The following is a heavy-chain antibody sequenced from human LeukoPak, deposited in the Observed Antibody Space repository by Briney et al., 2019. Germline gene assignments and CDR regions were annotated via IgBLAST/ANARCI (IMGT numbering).Heavy chain of an antibody. V-gene: IGHV3-23*01. D-gene: IGHD1-26*01. CDR1: GFTFSSYA. CDR3: AKDAQSGSYYGRIRY. Sequence: GGSLRLSCAASGFTFSSYAMSWVRQAPGKGLEWVSAISGSGGSTYYADSVKGRFTISRDNSKNTLYLQMNSLRAEDTAVYYCAKDAQSGSYYGRIRYWGQGTLVTVAS. J-gene: IGHJ4*02. CDR2: ISGSGGST.